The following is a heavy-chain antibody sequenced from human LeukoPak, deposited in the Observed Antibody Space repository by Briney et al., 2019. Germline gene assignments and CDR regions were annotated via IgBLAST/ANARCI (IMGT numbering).Heavy chain of an antibody. D-gene: IGHD2-2*01. CDR3: ASRSTRDGMDV. V-gene: IGHV4-39*07. Sequence: SETLSLTCTVSGGSISSSSYYWGWLRQPPGRGLDWIGNIYSSGRTYYNPSLKSRVTISVDTSKTQFSLKLSSVTAADTAVYYCASRSTRDGMDVWGQGTTVTVSS. J-gene: IGHJ6*02. CDR2: IYSSGRT. CDR1: GGSISSSSYY.